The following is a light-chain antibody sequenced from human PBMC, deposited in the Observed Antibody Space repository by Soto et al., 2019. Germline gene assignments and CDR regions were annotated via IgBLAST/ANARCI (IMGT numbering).Light chain of an antibody. J-gene: IGLJ2*01. CDR1: RSDIGAYNF. Sequence: QSALTQPASVSGSPGQSITISCTGTRSDIGAYNFVSWYQQHPGEVPKLILYDVNVRPSGVSNRFSGSKSGNTASLTISGLQAEDEAAYYCTSWTNSPTMIFGGGTKVTVL. V-gene: IGLV2-14*03. CDR3: TSWTNSPTMI. CDR2: DVN.